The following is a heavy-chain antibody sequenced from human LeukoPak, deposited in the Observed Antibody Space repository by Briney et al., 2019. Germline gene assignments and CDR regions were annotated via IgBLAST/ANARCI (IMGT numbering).Heavy chain of an antibody. D-gene: IGHD4-17*01. J-gene: IGHJ4*02. V-gene: IGHV3-30*18. CDR3: AKDGVDYGDYERLDC. CDR1: GFTFSSYG. CDR2: ISYDGSNK. Sequence: GGSLRLSCAASGFTFSSYGMHWVRQAPGKGLEWVAVISYDGSNKYYADSVKGRFTISRDNSKNTLYLQMNSLRAEDTAVYYCAKDGVDYGDYERLDCWGPGTLVTVAS.